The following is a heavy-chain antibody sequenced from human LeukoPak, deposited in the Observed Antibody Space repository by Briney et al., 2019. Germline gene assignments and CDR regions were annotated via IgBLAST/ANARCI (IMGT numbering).Heavy chain of an antibody. Sequence: GGSLRLSCVVSGLIFRDYWMTWVRQTPGKGPEWVATIKPDGSEKYYMDSVEGRLTVSRDNAKNSLYLQMNSLRAEDTAVYYCTREEWFHFDYWGRESWSPSPQ. CDR1: GLIFRDYW. CDR3: TREEWFHFDY. D-gene: IGHD3-3*01. V-gene: IGHV3-7*03. J-gene: IGHJ4*02. CDR2: IKPDGSEK.